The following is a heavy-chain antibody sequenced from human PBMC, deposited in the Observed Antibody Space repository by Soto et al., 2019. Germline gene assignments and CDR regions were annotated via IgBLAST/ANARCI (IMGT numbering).Heavy chain of an antibody. Sequence: PGGSLRLSCAASGFTFSSYWMHWVRQAPGKGLVWVSRINSDGSSTSYADSVKGRFTISRDNAKNTLYLQMNSLRAEDTAVYYCASFFWETAGAVYYYYYYMDVWGKGTTVTVSS. J-gene: IGHJ6*03. CDR2: INSDGSST. D-gene: IGHD5-18*01. CDR1: GFTFSSYW. CDR3: ASFFWETAGAVYYYYYYMDV. V-gene: IGHV3-74*01.